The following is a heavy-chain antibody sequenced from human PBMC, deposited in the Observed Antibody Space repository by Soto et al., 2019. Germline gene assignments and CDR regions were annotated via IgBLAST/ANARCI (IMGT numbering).Heavy chain of an antibody. CDR3: AKDQKAPPLSYGSPVDY. V-gene: IGHV3-23*01. CDR2: ISGSVGST. D-gene: IGHD5-18*01. J-gene: IGHJ4*02. Sequence: GVSLWVSCAAPGFTFSSYAMSWVRQSPGKGLEWVSAISGSVGSTYYADSVKGRFTISRDNSKNTLYLQMNSLRAEDTAVFCCAKDQKAPPLSYGSPVDYWRQGTLVPVSS. CDR1: GFTFSSYA.